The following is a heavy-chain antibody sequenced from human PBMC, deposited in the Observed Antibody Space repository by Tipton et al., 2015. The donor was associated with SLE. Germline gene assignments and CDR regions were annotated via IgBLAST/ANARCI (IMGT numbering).Heavy chain of an antibody. CDR3: ARSSLAAAGPWAFDI. CDR1: GGSISSSSYY. D-gene: IGHD6-13*01. V-gene: IGHV4-39*07. Sequence: TLSLTCTVSGGSISSSSYYWGWIRQPPGKGLEWIGSIYYSGSSYYNPALKSRVTISVDTSKNQFSLKLSSVTAADTAVYYCARSSLAAAGPWAFDIWGQGTMVTVSS. J-gene: IGHJ3*02. CDR2: IYYSGSS.